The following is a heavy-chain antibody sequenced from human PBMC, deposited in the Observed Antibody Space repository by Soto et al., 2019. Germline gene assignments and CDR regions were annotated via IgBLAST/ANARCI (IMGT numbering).Heavy chain of an antibody. Sequence: QVQLQQWGAGLLKPSETLSLTCAVFGGPLQTHYWSWIRQSPGKGLEWIGEINHHGSTTYNPSLESRVTLSIDKSAKQFSLRLTSVSAADTAVYYCAGLSSQTRFDPWGLGTLVTVSS. CDR2: INHHGST. J-gene: IGHJ5*02. CDR1: GGPLQTHY. D-gene: IGHD1-7*01. CDR3: AGLSSQTRFDP. V-gene: IGHV4-34*02.